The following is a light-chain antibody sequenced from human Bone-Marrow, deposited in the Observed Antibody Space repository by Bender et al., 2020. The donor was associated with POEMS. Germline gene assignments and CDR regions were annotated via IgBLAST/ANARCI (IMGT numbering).Light chain of an antibody. CDR2: EVS. J-gene: IGLJ2*01. Sequence: QSALTQPPSASGSPGQSVTISCTGTSSDIGDYNYVSWYQQHPDKAPKLLIYEVSNRPSGVSSRFSGSKSGNTASLTISGLQADDEADYYCTSYTSTTPVLFGTGTRLTVL. CDR3: TSYTSTTPVL. V-gene: IGLV2-14*03. CDR1: SSDIGDYNY.